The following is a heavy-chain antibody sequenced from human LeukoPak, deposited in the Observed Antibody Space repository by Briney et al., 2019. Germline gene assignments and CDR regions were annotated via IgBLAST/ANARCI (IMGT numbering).Heavy chain of an antibody. CDR3: ARALVRGVIITPINY. V-gene: IGHV1-2*02. CDR1: GYTFTGYY. D-gene: IGHD3-10*01. CDR2: IKPNSGGT. Sequence: ASVKVSCKASGYTFTGYYMHWVGQAPGQGGEGRGWIKPNSGGTHYAQKFQRRVTMTRDTPLSTAYIELSRLRYADTAVYYCARALVRGVIITPINYWGQGTLVTVSS. J-gene: IGHJ4*02.